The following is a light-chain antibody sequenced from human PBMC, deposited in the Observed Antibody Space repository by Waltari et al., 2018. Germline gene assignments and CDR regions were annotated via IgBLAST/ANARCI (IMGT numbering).Light chain of an antibody. V-gene: IGLV2-14*01. Sequence: QSALTQPASVSRSPGQSIRIPCTGTTPHVGSSHFVSWYQQHPRHAPKLMFFEVTNRPSGVSNRFSGSKSGNTASLIISGLQGEDEADYYCSSYTTSRTYVFGTGTKVTVL. CDR1: TPHVGSSHF. CDR3: SSYTTSRTYV. CDR2: EVT. J-gene: IGLJ1*01.